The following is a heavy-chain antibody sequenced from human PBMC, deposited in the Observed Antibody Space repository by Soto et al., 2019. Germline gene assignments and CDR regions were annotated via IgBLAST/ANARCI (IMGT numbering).Heavy chain of an antibody. Sequence: QVRLQESGPGLVKPSETLSLSCLVSGDSVGNGPYYWSWIRQSPVEGLEWMAYIYFSGSTNVNPSLESRVNISIDMSKNQFFLELRSVTAADAAVYFCARVGSSCHTGGCYYYYGLGLLGQGTTVAISS. D-gene: IGHD7-27*01. CDR1: GDSVGNGPYY. J-gene: IGHJ6*02. V-gene: IGHV4-61*01. CDR3: ARVGSSCHTGGCYYYYGLGL. CDR2: IYFSGST.